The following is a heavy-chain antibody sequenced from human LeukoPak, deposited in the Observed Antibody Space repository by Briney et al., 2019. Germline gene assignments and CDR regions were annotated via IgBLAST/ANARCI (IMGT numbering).Heavy chain of an antibody. J-gene: IGHJ6*02. D-gene: IGHD2-15*01. CDR2: FDPEDGET. CDR1: GYTLTELS. CDR3: ARDSEDIVVVVAAKNYYYGMDV. Sequence: ASVKVSCKVSGYTLTELSMHWVRQAPGKGLEWMGGFDPEDGETIYAQKFQGRVTMTEDTSTDTAYMELSSLRSEDTAVYYCARDSEDIVVVVAAKNYYYGMDVWGQGTTVTVSS. V-gene: IGHV1-24*01.